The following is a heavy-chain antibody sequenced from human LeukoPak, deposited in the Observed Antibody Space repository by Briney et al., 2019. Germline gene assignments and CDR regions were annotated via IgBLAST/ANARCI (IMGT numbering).Heavy chain of an antibody. Sequence: PGGSLRLSCAASGFTFSSYEMNWVRQAPGKGLEWVSYISSSGSTIYYADSVKGRFTISRDNSKNTLYLQMNSLRAGDTAVYYCAKGKQAAAGWYWGQGTLVTVSS. CDR2: ISSSGSTI. V-gene: IGHV3-48*03. D-gene: IGHD6-13*01. J-gene: IGHJ4*02. CDR1: GFTFSSYE. CDR3: AKGKQAAAGWY.